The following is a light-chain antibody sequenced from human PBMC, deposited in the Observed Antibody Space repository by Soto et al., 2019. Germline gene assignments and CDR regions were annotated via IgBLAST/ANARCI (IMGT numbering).Light chain of an antibody. CDR2: EVS. CDR1: SSDVGTYNR. V-gene: IGLV2-18*02. CDR3: PSYRSGNTLV. J-gene: IGLJ3*02. Sequence: QSALTQPPSVSGSPGQSVTISCSGTSSDVGTYNRVSWYQQPPGTAPKLIIYEVSYRPSGVPDRFSGSKSSNAASLTISGLQAEDEDDYYCPSYRSGNTLVFGGGTKVTVL.